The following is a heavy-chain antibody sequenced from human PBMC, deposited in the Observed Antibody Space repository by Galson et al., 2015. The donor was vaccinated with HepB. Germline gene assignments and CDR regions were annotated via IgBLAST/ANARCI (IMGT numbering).Heavy chain of an antibody. V-gene: IGHV1-18*01. CDR1: GYTFTMYG. CDR3: AREGDRRYSFDY. Sequence: SVKVSCKASGYTFTMYGISWLRQAPGQGPEWMGWISAYNGNRDYGQNLRGRLTMTTDTSTSTAYMELSSLTSDDTAVYYCAREGDRRYSFDYWGQGTLVTVSS. CDR2: ISAYNGNR. D-gene: IGHD1-14*01. J-gene: IGHJ4*02.